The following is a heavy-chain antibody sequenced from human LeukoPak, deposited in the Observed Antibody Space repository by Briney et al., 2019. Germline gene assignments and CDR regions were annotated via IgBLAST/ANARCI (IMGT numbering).Heavy chain of an antibody. CDR3: ARNFGGGDSSGPYY. Sequence: GGSLRLSCAASGFSFDDYAMHWVRQAPGRGLEWVSGISWNRRSIGYADSVKGRFTISRDNAKNSLYLQVNSLRAEDTALYYCARNFGGGDSSGPYYWGQGTLVTVSS. CDR2: ISWNRRSI. CDR1: GFSFDDYA. V-gene: IGHV3-9*01. D-gene: IGHD3-22*01. J-gene: IGHJ4*02.